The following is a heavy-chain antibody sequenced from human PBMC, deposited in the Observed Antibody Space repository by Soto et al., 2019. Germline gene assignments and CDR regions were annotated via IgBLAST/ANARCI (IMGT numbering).Heavy chain of an antibody. J-gene: IGHJ1*01. CDR3: ARGGTTGGLDV. CDR1: GFTFRSYV. CDR2: TSYDGSDK. D-gene: IGHD3-16*01. V-gene: IGHV3-30*19. Sequence: QVQLVESGGGVVQPGTSLRVSCVGSGFTFRSYVMHWVRQAPGKGLEWVALTSYDGSDKYYDDSVRGRFTISRDNSRNKVDLQMASLRLEDTALYYCARGGTTGGLDVWGQGTLVSVSS.